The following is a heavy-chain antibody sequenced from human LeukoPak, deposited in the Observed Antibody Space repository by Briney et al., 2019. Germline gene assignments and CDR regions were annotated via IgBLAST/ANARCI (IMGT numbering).Heavy chain of an antibody. CDR2: IYYSGST. CDR1: GGSISIGAYC. CDR3: ARAVVVASASDI. V-gene: IGHV4-30-4*08. D-gene: IGHD2-2*01. Sequence: PSQTLSLTCTVSGGSISIGAYCGSWIRQHPGKALEWIGYIYYSGSTYYNPSLKSRVTISVDTSKNQFSLKLSSVTAACTAVYYWARAVVVASASDIWGQGTLVTVSS. J-gene: IGHJ4*02.